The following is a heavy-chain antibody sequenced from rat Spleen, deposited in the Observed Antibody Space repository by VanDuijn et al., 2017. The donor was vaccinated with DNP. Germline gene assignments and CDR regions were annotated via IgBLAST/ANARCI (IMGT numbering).Heavy chain of an antibody. J-gene: IGHJ2*01. CDR3: AREAEGVNY. D-gene: IGHD1-11*01. Sequence: EVKLVESGGGLVQPGRSLKLSCAASGFNFNDYWMGWVRQAPGKGLEWIGEINQDSSITKYIPYLKDKITISRDNVQNTLYLQMNKVGSEDTATYYCAREAEGVNYWGQGVMVTVSS. CDR2: INQDSSIT. V-gene: IGHV4-2*01. CDR1: GFNFNDYW.